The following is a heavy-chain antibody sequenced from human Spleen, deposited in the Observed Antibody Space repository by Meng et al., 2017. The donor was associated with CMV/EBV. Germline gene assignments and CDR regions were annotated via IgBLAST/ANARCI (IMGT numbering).Heavy chain of an antibody. CDR2: VSASGKSA. Sequence: YAMSWVRQGPGKGLEWVSGVSASGKSAYYADSVEGRFTISRDNSKNTLYLQMNSLRAADTALYYCAKPLEEYSTSSADYYFDYWGQGALVTVSS. CDR1: YA. CDR3: AKPLEEYSTSSADYYFDY. J-gene: IGHJ4*02. D-gene: IGHD6-6*01. V-gene: IGHV3-23*01.